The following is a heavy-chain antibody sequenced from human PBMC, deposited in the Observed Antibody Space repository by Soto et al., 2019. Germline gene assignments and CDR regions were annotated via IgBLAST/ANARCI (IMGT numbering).Heavy chain of an antibody. CDR3: ASSQAPTYYDFWSGYPYYYYGMDV. D-gene: IGHD3-3*01. CDR2: IYYSGST. J-gene: IGHJ6*02. CDR1: GGSISSSSYY. Sequence: SETLSLTCTVSGGSISSSSYYWGWIRQPPGKGLEWIGSIYYSGSTYYNPSLKIRVTISVDTSKNQFSLKLSSVTAADTAVYYCASSQAPTYYDFWSGYPYYYYGMDVWGQGTTVTVSS. V-gene: IGHV4-39*01.